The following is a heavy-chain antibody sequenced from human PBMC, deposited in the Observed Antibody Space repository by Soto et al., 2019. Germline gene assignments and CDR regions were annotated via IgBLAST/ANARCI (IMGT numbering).Heavy chain of an antibody. Sequence: EVQLLESGGGLVQPGGSLRLSCAVSGFTFSSHAMSWVRQAPGKGLECVSSITGSGDSRYYADSVKGRFTISRDKAKSTLYLQMNSLRDEDTAVYYCAKDLHFSGCLSARKFDYWGQGTQVTVSS. D-gene: IGHD6-19*01. CDR2: ITGSGDSR. J-gene: IGHJ4*02. CDR3: AKDLHFSGCLSARKFDY. V-gene: IGHV3-23*01. CDR1: GFTFSSHA.